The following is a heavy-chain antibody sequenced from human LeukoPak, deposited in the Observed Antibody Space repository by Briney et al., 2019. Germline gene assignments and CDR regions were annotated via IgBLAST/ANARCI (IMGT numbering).Heavy chain of an antibody. D-gene: IGHD6-19*01. Sequence: GGSLRLSCAASGYTFSSYAMSWVRQAPGKGLEWVSAISGSGGSTYYADSVKGRFTISRDNSKNTLYLQMNSLRAEDTAVYYCAKGYSSGSYSYFDYWGQGTLVTVSS. CDR1: GYTFSSYA. V-gene: IGHV3-23*01. J-gene: IGHJ4*02. CDR2: ISGSGGST. CDR3: AKGYSSGSYSYFDY.